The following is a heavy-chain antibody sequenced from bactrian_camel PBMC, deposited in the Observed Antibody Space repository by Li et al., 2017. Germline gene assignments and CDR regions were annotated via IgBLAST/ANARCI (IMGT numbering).Heavy chain of an antibody. CDR3: LGGKHIYEYNY. CDR1: GFTFSSTI. D-gene: IGHD2*01. J-gene: IGHJ4*01. Sequence: DVQLVESGGGSVQPGGSLRLSCAASGFTFSSTIMRWVRQAPGKGLEWVSSVYTDSTAAYYADSVKGRFTISGDNAKNTIYLQVNSLKSEDTALYYCLGGKHIYEYNYWGQGTQVTVS. CDR2: VYTDSTAA. V-gene: IGHV3S2*01.